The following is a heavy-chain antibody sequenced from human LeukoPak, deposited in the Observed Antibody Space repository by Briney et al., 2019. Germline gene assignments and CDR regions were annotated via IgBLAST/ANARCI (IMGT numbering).Heavy chain of an antibody. CDR1: GFTVSNKY. V-gene: IGHV3-53*01. CDR3: ARGLFLSGYLDAFDI. CDR2: IYSDGRT. D-gene: IGHD3-22*01. Sequence: GGSLRLSCAASGFTVSNKYMTWVRQAPGKGLEWVSLIYSDGRTYYADSVKGRCTISRDGSKNTLYLQMNSLRVEDTVVYYCARGLFLSGYLDAFDIWGQGTVVTVSS. J-gene: IGHJ3*02.